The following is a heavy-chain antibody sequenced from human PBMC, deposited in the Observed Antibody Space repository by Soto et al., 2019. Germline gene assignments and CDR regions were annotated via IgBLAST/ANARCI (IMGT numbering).Heavy chain of an antibody. V-gene: IGHV3-9*01. CDR2: ISWNSASI. CDR1: GFTFDDFA. J-gene: IGHJ4*02. Sequence: EVQLVESGGGLVQPGRSLRLSCAASGFTFDDFAMHWVRQPPGKGLEWVSGISWNSASIVYADSVKGRFTISRDNAKNSLYLQLDGLGVEDTAFYYCAKGAGLVASSGSPDSWGQGTLVSVSS. D-gene: IGHD2-8*02. CDR3: AKGAGLVASSGSPDS.